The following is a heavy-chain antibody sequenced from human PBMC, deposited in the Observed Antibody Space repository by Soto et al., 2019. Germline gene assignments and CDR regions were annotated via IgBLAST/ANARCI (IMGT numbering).Heavy chain of an antibody. CDR1: WVTCGSLG. D-gene: IGHD2-2*01. J-gene: IGHJ6*03. Sequence: LRVWWGVAWVTCGSLGGRWVIKDPGKGLVWVAVISYDGSNKYYADSVKGRFTISRDNSKNTLYLQMNSLRAEDTAVYYCAKGVVPAATVYYYYYLDVWGKAPTVTVS. V-gene: IGHV3-30*18. CDR3: AKGVVPAATVYYYYYLDV. CDR2: ISYDGSNK.